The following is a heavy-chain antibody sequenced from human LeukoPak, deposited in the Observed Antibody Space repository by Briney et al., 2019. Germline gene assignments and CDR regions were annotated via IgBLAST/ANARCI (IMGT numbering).Heavy chain of an antibody. D-gene: IGHD3-22*01. CDR3: ARVEVGQYYYDSSGRAYFDY. CDR1: GGSISSSSYY. Sequence: SETLSLTCAVSGGSISSSSYYWGWIRQPPGKGLEWIGSIYYSGSTYYNPSLKSRVTISVDTSKNQFSLKLSSVTAADTAVYYCARVEVGQYYYDSSGRAYFDYWGQGTLVTVSS. CDR2: IYYSGST. J-gene: IGHJ4*02. V-gene: IGHV4-39*07.